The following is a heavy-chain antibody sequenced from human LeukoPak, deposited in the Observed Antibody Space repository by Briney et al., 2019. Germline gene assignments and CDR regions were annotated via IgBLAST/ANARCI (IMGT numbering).Heavy chain of an antibody. CDR1: GGTFSSYA. V-gene: IGHV1-69*06. CDR2: IIPIFGTA. D-gene: IGHD3-22*01. Sequence: SVKVSCKASGGTFSSYAISWVRQAPGQGLEWMGGIIPIFGTANYAQKLQGRVTITADKSTSTAYMELSSLRSEDTAVYYCARSPNYYDSSGYYHDAFDIWGQGTMVTVSS. J-gene: IGHJ3*02. CDR3: ARSPNYYDSSGYYHDAFDI.